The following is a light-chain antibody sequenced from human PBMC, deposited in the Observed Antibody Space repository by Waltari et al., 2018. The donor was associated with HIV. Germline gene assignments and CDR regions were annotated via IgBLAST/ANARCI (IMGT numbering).Light chain of an antibody. V-gene: IGLV1-40*01. CDR1: SSNIGAGYD. CDR2: GNS. CDR3: QSYDSSLSSFL. Sequence: QSVLTQSPSVSGAPGQRITISCTGRSSNIGAGYDVSWYQQLPGTAPKLRISGNSNRPSGVPERFFGSRSGTSASLAITGLQAEDEADYYCQSYDSSLSSFLFGGGTKLTVL. J-gene: IGLJ2*01.